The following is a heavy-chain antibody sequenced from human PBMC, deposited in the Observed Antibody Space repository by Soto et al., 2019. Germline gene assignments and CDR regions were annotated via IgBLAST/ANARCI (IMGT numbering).Heavy chain of an antibody. Sequence: QITLKESGPTMVKPTQTLTLTCTFSGFSLSTSGVGVGWIRQPPGEALEWLGLIFWDDDKRYSPSLNSRLTITKDTSKNQVVLTMTKMDPIDTATYYCAHTPQIVSPWGYAYWGQGTLVTVSS. CDR1: GFSLSTSGVG. D-gene: IGHD2-15*01. V-gene: IGHV2-5*02. CDR2: IFWDDDK. CDR3: AHTPQIVSPWGYAY. J-gene: IGHJ4*02.